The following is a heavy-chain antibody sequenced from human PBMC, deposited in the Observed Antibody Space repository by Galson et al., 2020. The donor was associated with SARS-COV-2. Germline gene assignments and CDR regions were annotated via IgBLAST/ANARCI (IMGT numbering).Heavy chain of an antibody. CDR1: GGSISSSSYY. J-gene: IGHJ4*02. V-gene: IGHV4-39*07. D-gene: IGHD6-13*01. CDR3: ARDLYSSRCFDY. CDR2: IYYSGST. Sequence: SETLSLTCTVSGGSISSSSYYWGWIRQPPGKGLEWIGSIYYSGSTYYNPSLKSRVTISVDTSKNQFSLTLSSVTAAATTVYYCARDLYSSRCFDYWGQGTLVTVSS.